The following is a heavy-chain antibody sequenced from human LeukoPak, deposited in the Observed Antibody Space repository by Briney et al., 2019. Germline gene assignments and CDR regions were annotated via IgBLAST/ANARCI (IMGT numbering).Heavy chain of an antibody. D-gene: IGHD3-3*01. CDR1: GFTFSSYW. Sequence: GGSLRLSCAASGFTFSSYWMSWVRQAPGKGLEWVANIKQDGSEKYYVDSVKGRFTISRDNAKNSLYLQMNSLRAEDTAVYYCARERGLYDSWSGYNYYYMDVWGKGTTVTVSS. CDR2: IKQDGSEK. CDR3: ARERGLYDSWSGYNYYYMDV. J-gene: IGHJ6*03. V-gene: IGHV3-7*01.